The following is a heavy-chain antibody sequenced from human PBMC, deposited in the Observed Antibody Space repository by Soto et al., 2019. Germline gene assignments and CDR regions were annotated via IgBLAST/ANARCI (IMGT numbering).Heavy chain of an antibody. CDR1: GFTFSSYA. J-gene: IGHJ5*02. CDR2: ISGSGGST. CDR3: AKAHDDFWSGYLA. D-gene: IGHD3-3*01. V-gene: IGHV3-23*01. Sequence: GGSLRLSCAASGFTFSSYAMSWVRQAPGKGLEWVSTISGSGGSTYYPDSVKVRFTISRDNSKNTLYLQMTSLRAEDTAVYYCAKAHDDFWSGYLAWGQGTLVTVSS.